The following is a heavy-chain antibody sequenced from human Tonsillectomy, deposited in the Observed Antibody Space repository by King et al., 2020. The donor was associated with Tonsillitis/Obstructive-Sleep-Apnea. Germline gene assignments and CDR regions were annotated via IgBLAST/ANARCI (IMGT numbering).Heavy chain of an antibody. CDR1: GFTFSSYA. CDR3: AKDRITIFGVVTDAFDI. CDR2: ISGSGGST. V-gene: IGHV3-23*04. Sequence: VQLVESGGGLVQPGGSLRLSCAASGFTFSSYAMSWVRQAPGKGLEWVSAISGSGGSTYYADSVKGRFTISRDNSKNTLYLQMNSLRAEDTAVYYCAKDRITIFGVVTDAFDIWGQGIMVTVSS. J-gene: IGHJ3*02. D-gene: IGHD3-3*01.